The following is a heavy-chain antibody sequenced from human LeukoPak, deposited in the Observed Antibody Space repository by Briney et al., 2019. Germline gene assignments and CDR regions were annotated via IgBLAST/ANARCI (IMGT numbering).Heavy chain of an antibody. D-gene: IGHD6-13*01. CDR1: GGSFSGYY. V-gene: IGHV4-59*01. CDR2: IYYSGST. CDR3: AGGDIAAAGTFDY. J-gene: IGHJ4*02. Sequence: SETLSLTCAVYGGSFSGYYWSWIRQPPGKGLEWIGYIYYSGSTNYNPSLKSRVTISVDTSKNQFSLKLSSVTAADTAVYYCAGGDIAAAGTFDYWGQGTLVTVSS.